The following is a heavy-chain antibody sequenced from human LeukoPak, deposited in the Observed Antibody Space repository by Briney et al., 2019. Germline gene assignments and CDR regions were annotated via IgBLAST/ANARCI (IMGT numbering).Heavy chain of an antibody. CDR1: GGSISSSSYY. CDR3: ARGGTMITFGGVTFDY. CDR2: IYYSGST. J-gene: IGHJ4*02. Sequence: SETLSLTCTVSGGSISSSSYYWGWIRQPPGKGLEWIGYIYYSGSTYYNPSLKSRVTISVDTSKNQFSLKLSSVTAADTAVYYCARGGTMITFGGVTFDYWGQGTLVTVSS. V-gene: IGHV4-31*03. D-gene: IGHD3-16*01.